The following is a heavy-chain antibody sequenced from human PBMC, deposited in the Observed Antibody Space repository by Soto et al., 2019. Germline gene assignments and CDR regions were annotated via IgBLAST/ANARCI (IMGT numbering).Heavy chain of an antibody. CDR1: GFTFTNYV. CDR3: AKGSASARPYLFDS. V-gene: IGHV3-23*01. CDR2: VTGGGGDT. Sequence: HPGGSLRLSCAASGFTFTNYVMSWVRQAPGKGLDWVSAVTGGGGDTWYADSVKGRFTISRDNSKNTLYLQMNSLRAEDTAIYYCAKGSASARPYLFDSWGQGTLVTVSS. J-gene: IGHJ4*02. D-gene: IGHD6-6*01.